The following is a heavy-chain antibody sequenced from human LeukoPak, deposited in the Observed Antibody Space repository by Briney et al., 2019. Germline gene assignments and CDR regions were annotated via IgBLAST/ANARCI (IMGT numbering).Heavy chain of an antibody. D-gene: IGHD2-15*01. CDR1: GFTFSSYE. CDR3: ARAGAVILDY. V-gene: IGHV3-48*03. Sequence: PGGSLRLSCAASGFTFSSYEMNWVRQAPGKGLEWVSYISSSGSTIYYADSVKGRFTISRDNAKNSLYLQMNSLRAEDTAVYYCARAGAVILDYWGQGTLVTVSS. CDR2: ISSSGSTI. J-gene: IGHJ4*02.